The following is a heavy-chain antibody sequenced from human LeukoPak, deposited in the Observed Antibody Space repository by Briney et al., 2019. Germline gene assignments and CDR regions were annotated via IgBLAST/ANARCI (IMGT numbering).Heavy chain of an antibody. Sequence: GASVKVSCKASGYTFTSYDINWVRQATGQGLEWMGWMNPNSGNTGYAQKFQGRVTMTRNTSISTAYMELSSLRSEDTAVYYCARGLRGSYCVWFDPWGQGTLVTVSS. V-gene: IGHV1-8*01. CDR3: ARGLRGSYCVWFDP. D-gene: IGHD1-26*01. J-gene: IGHJ5*02. CDR2: MNPNSGNT. CDR1: GYTFTSYD.